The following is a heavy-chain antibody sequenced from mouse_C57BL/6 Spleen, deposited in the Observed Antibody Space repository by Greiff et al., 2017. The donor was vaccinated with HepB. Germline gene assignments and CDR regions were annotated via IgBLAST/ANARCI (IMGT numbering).Heavy chain of an antibody. CDR3: ARGHRED. CDR2: ISYDGSN. V-gene: IGHV3-6*01. Sequence: EVQLQQSGPGLVKPSQSLSLTCSVTGYSITSGYYWNWIRQFPGNKLEWMGYISYDGSNNYNPSLKNRISITRDTSKNQFFLKLNSVTTEDTATYYCARGHREDWGQGTSVTVSS. CDR1: GYSITSGYY. J-gene: IGHJ4*01.